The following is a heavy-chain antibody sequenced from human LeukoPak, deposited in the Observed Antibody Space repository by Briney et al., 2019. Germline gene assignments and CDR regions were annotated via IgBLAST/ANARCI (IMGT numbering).Heavy chain of an antibody. V-gene: IGHV4-59*01. CDR2: IYYSGST. D-gene: IGHD3-10*01. Sequence: SETLSLTCTVSGGSISSYYWSWIRQPPGKGLEWIGYIYYSGSTNYNPSLKSRVIISVDTSKNQFSLKLSSVTAADTAVYYCARGFLSPFDYWGQGTLVTVSS. CDR3: ARGFLSPFDY. CDR1: GGSISSYY. J-gene: IGHJ4*02.